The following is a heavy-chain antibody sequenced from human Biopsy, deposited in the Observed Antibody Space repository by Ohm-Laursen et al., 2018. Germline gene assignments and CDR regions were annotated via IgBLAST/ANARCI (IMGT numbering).Heavy chain of an antibody. V-gene: IGHV3-21*01. J-gene: IGHJ6*02. CDR3: ASPGLVWFGELLSVPFGLDV. Sequence: SLRLSCAAAGFSFTSYTMNWVRQVPGKWLEWVSSITSRSGYKYYADSVKGRFTISRDNAKNSLYLQMNSLRAEDTAVYFCASPGLVWFGELLSVPFGLDVWGQGTTVTVSS. D-gene: IGHD3-10*01. CDR2: ITSRSGYK. CDR1: GFSFTSYT.